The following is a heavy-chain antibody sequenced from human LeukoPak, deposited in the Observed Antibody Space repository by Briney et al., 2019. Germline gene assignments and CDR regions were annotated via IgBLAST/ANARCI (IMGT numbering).Heavy chain of an antibody. V-gene: IGHV3-7*01. J-gene: IGHJ4*02. Sequence: GGSLRLSCAASGFTFSSYWMSWVRQAPGKGLEWVANIKQDGSEKYYVDSVKGRFTISRDNAKNSLYLQMNSLRAEDTAVYYCARFRKGFLEWPIFDYWGQGTLVTVSS. D-gene: IGHD3-3*01. CDR2: IKQDGSEK. CDR1: GFTFSSYW. CDR3: ARFRKGFLEWPIFDY.